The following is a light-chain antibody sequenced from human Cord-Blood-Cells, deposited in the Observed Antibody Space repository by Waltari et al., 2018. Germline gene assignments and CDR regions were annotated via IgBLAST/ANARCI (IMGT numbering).Light chain of an antibody. V-gene: IGLV2-23*01. CDR2: EGS. Sequence: QSALTHPAPVSGSPGQSFTIPCTGTSSDVGSYNLVPWYHQHPGKAPKLMIYEGSKRPSGVSNRFSGSKSGNTASLTISGLQAEDEADYYCCSYAGSSTLVFGGGTKLTVL. CDR3: CSYAGSSTLV. J-gene: IGLJ2*01. CDR1: SSDVGSYNL.